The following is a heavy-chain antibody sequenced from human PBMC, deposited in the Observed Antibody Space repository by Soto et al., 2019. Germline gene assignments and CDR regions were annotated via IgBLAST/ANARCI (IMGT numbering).Heavy chain of an antibody. CDR1: GFSLTTSGVG. J-gene: IGHJ3*02. D-gene: IGHD3-16*01. CDR3: AHRRSGGAFDI. CDR2: IYWDDDK. Sequence: QITLKESGPPLVKPTQTLTLTCTFSGFSLTTSGVGVGWIRQPPGKALEWLALIYWDDDKPYSPSLKSRLTIPKDTSTNQVVLTMTNMDPVDTATYYCAHRRSGGAFDIWGQGTMVTVSS. V-gene: IGHV2-5*02.